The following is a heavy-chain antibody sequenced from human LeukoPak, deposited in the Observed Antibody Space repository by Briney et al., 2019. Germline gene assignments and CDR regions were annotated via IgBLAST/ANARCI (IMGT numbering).Heavy chain of an antibody. J-gene: IGHJ4*02. D-gene: IGHD3-10*01. CDR2: IIPIFGTA. V-gene: IGHV1-69*06. CDR3: AKDRGFGVFFQYYFDY. CDR1: GGTFSSYA. Sequence: SVKVSCKASGGTFSSYAISWVRQAPGQGLEWMGGIIPIFGTANYAQKFQGRVTITADKSTSTAYMELSSLRSEDTAVYYCAKDRGFGVFFQYYFDYWGQGTLVTVSS.